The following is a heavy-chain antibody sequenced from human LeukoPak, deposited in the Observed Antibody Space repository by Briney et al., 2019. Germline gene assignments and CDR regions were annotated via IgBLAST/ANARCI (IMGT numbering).Heavy chain of an antibody. CDR1: GYSISSGYY. Sequence: SETLSLTCTVSGYSISSGYYWDWIRQPPGKGLEWIGSIYHSGSTYYNPSLKSRVTISVDTSKNQFSLKLSSVTAADTAVYYCARVNDYSFDYWGQGTLVTVSS. CDR3: ARVNDYSFDY. CDR2: IYHSGST. J-gene: IGHJ4*02. V-gene: IGHV4-38-2*02. D-gene: IGHD4-11*01.